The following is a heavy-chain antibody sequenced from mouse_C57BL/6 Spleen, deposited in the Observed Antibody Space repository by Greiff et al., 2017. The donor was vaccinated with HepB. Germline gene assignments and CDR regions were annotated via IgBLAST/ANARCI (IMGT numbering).Heavy chain of an antibody. J-gene: IGHJ3*01. V-gene: IGHV1-82*01. D-gene: IGHD2-4*01. CDR1: GYAFSSSW. CDR2: IYPGDGDT. Sequence: VQLQHSGPELVKPGASVKISCKASGYAFSSSWMNWVKQRPGKGLEWIGRIYPGDGDTNYNGKFKGKATLTADKSSSTAYMQLSSLTSEDSAVYFCARSGDDYDEAWFAYWGQGTLVTVSA. CDR3: ARSGDDYDEAWFAY.